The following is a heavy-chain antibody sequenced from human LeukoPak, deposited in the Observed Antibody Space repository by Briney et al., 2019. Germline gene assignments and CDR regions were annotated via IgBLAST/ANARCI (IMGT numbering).Heavy chain of an antibody. CDR1: GFTFSSYW. CDR3: AKDLAVTNSPEYFQH. D-gene: IGHD4-11*01. CDR2: IKQDGSEK. Sequence: GGSLRLSCAASGFTFSSYWMSWVRQAPGKGLEWVANIKQDGSEKYYVDSVKGRFTISRDNSKNTLYLQMNSLRAEDTAVYYCAKDLAVTNSPEYFQHWGQGTLVTVSS. V-gene: IGHV3-7*03. J-gene: IGHJ1*01.